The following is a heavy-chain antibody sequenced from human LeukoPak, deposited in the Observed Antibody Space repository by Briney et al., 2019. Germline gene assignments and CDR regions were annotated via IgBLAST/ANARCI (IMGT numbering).Heavy chain of an antibody. D-gene: IGHD3-10*01. CDR2: INHSGST. CDR3: ARGRYYYGSGSYYSKGFDY. J-gene: IGHJ4*02. CDR1: GGSFSGYY. Sequence: SETLSLTCAVYGGSFSGYYWSWIRQPPGKGLEWIGEINHSGSTNYNPSLKSRVTISVDTSKNQFSLKLSSVTAADTAVYYCARGRYYYGSGSYYSKGFDYWGQGTLVTVSS. V-gene: IGHV4-34*01.